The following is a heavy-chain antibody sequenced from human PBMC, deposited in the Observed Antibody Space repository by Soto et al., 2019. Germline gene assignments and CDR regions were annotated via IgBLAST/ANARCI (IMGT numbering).Heavy chain of an antibody. CDR1: GYTFTSYG. V-gene: IGHV1-18*01. CDR2: ISAYNGNT. J-gene: IGHJ6*03. Sequence: QVQLVQSGAEVKKPGASVKVSCKASGYTFTSYGISWVRQAPGQGLEWMGWISAYNGNTNYAQKLQGRVTMTTDTSTSTAYMELRSLRSDDTAVYYCARGYSNPTRSFYYYDYYMDVWGKGTTVTVSS. D-gene: IGHD4-4*01. CDR3: ARGYSNPTRSFYYYDYYMDV.